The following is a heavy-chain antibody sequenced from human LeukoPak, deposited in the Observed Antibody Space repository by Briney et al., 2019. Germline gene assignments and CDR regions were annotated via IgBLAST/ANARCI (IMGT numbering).Heavy chain of an antibody. Sequence: PGGSLRLSCAASGFTLSIYAMTWGRQAPGKGLEWDSGISGSGGTPYYATPLNARFTLSRDNSKNTLNLQMNSLRAEDTAVYYCAKLTGPGYSGSYTRVNWFYHWGQGTLVTVSS. CDR3: AKLTGPGYSGSYTRVNWFYH. CDR1: GFTLSIYA. V-gene: IGHV3-23*01. CDR2: ISGSGGTP. D-gene: IGHD6-13*01. J-gene: IGHJ5*02.